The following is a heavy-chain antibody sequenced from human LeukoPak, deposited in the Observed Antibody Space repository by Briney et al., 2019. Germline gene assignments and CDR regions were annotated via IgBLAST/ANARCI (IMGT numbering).Heavy chain of an antibody. D-gene: IGHD1-26*01. CDR3: AKRKVATGYYFDY. CDR1: GFTFSSYV. Sequence: QPGGSLRLSCAASGFTFSSYVMTWVRQAPGKGLEWVSSISASGGTTYYADSVKGRFTISRDNSKNTVYMQMNSLRAEDTAVYYCAKRKVATGYYFDYWGQGTLVTVSS. CDR2: ISASGGTT. J-gene: IGHJ4*02. V-gene: IGHV3-23*01.